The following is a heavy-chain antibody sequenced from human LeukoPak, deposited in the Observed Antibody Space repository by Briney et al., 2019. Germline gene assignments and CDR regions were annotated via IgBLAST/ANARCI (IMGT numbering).Heavy chain of an antibody. D-gene: IGHD3-3*01. CDR3: ARDRAHITIFGVGFDY. J-gene: IGHJ4*02. Sequence: GASVKVSCKASGYTFTSYDIYWVRQATGQGLEWMGWMNPNSGNTGYAQKFQGRVTITRNTSISTAYMELSSLRSDDTAVYYCARDRAHITIFGVGFDYWGQGTLVTVSS. CDR2: MNPNSGNT. CDR1: GYTFTSYD. V-gene: IGHV1-8*03.